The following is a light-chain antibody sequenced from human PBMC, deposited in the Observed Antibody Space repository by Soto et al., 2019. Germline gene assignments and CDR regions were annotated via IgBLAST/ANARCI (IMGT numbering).Light chain of an antibody. J-gene: IGLJ1*01. CDR2: DVS. CDR3: CSYAGSYTFG. V-gene: IGLV2-11*01. CDR1: SSDVGGYNY. Sequence: QSVLTQPRSVSGCPGQSVTICCTGTSSDVGGYNYVSWYQQHPGKAPKLMIYDVSKRPSGVPDRFSGSKSGNTASLTISGLQAEDEADYYCCSYAGSYTFGFGTGTKVT.